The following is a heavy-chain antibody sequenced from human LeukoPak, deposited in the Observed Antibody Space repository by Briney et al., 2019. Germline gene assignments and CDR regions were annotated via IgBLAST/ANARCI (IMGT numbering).Heavy chain of an antibody. D-gene: IGHD6-19*01. J-gene: IGHJ4*02. CDR3: ARDGGRSGWYYFDY. Sequence: ASVKVSCKASGYTFTTYYMHWVRRAPGQGLEWMGIINPSGGSTTYAQKFQGRVTMTRDTSTSRVYVELSSLRSEDTAVYFCARDGGRSGWYYFDYWGQGTLVTVSS. V-gene: IGHV1-46*01. CDR2: INPSGGST. CDR1: GYTFTTYY.